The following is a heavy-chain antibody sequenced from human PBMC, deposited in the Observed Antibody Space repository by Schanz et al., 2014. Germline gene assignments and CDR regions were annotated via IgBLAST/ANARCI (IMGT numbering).Heavy chain of an antibody. CDR3: AKSYDTSGYSGFDY. CDR1: GFTFSDSW. Sequence: VQLVESGGGFVQPGGSLRLSCAASGFTFSDSWMHWVRQAPGRGLEWVAVISYHGSEKYYADSVKGRFTISRDNSKNTLYLQMNSLRTEDTAVYFCAKSYDTSGYSGFDYWGQGTLVTVSS. CDR2: ISYHGSEK. D-gene: IGHD3-22*01. V-gene: IGHV3-30*18. J-gene: IGHJ4*02.